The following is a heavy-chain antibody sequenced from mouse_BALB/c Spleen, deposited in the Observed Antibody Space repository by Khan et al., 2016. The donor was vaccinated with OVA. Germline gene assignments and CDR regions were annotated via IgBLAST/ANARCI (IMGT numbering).Heavy chain of an antibody. V-gene: IGHV3-2*02. CDR1: GFSITSDYA. Sequence: EVQLVESGPGLVKPSQSLSLTCTVTGFSITSDYAWNWIRQFPGNKLEWMGYLSSSGSTNYNPALKSRTTITRDTSKNQFFLQLNSVTTEDTATYYCARDGSRYNYAMDYWGQGTSVTVSS. CDR3: ARDGSRYNYAMDY. CDR2: LSSSGST. J-gene: IGHJ4*01. D-gene: IGHD2-3*01.